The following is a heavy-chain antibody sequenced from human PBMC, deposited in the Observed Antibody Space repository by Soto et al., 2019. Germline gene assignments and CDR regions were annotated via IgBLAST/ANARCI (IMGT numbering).Heavy chain of an antibody. CDR1: GYTFTSYA. CDR3: ARDKRDMITFGGVIFEAYYFDY. CDR2: INAGNGNT. Sequence: QVPLVQSGAEVKKPGASVKVSCKASGYTFTSYAMHWVRQAPGQRLEWMGWINAGNGNTKYSQKFQGRVTITRDTSASTAYMELSSLRSEDTAVYYCARDKRDMITFGGVIFEAYYFDYWGQGTLVTVSS. D-gene: IGHD3-16*02. J-gene: IGHJ4*02. V-gene: IGHV1-3*01.